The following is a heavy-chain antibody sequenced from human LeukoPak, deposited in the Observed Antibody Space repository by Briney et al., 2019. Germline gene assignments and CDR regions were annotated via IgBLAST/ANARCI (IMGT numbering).Heavy chain of an antibody. CDR2: ISSGGIYT. CDR3: ARREYSGSYADFDY. Sequence: GGSLTLSCAASGFTFSRYSMNWVRQAAGKGLEWVSSISSGGIYTYYTDSVKGRFTISRDNAKNSLFLRMNSLRAEDTAVYFCARREYSGSYADFDYWGQGTLVTVSS. V-gene: IGHV3-21*01. D-gene: IGHD1-26*01. CDR1: GFTFSRYS. J-gene: IGHJ4*02.